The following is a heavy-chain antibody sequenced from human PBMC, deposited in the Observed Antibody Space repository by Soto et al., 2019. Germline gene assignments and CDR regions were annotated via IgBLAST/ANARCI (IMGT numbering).Heavy chain of an antibody. D-gene: IGHD5-12*01. CDR2: ISGSGGST. Sequence: GGSLRVSCAASGFTFSSDAMSWVRQAPGKGLEWVSAISGSGGSTYYADSVKGRFTISRDNSKNTLYLQMNSLSAEDTAVYYCAKDPWLLEYWGRGTLVTVSS. V-gene: IGHV3-23*01. CDR3: AKDPWLLEY. J-gene: IGHJ4*02. CDR1: GFTFSSDA.